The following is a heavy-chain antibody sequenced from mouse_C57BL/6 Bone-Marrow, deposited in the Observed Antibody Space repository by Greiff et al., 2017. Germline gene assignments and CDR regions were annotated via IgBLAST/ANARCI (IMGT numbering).Heavy chain of an antibody. J-gene: IGHJ1*01. Sequence: EVKLVESGGGLVKPGGSLKLSCAASGFTFSSYAMSWVRQTPEKRLEWVATISSGGSYTYYPDSVKGRFPISRDNAKNTLYLQMSSLRSEDTAIYYSARPTTAPYWYFDVWGAGATVTVSS. V-gene: IGHV5-9-3*01. CDR3: ARPTTAPYWYFDV. CDR1: GFTFSSYA. CDR2: ISSGGSYT. D-gene: IGHD1-2*01.